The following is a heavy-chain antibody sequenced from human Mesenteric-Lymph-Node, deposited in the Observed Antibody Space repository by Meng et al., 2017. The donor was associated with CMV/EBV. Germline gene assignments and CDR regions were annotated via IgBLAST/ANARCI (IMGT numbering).Heavy chain of an antibody. J-gene: IGHJ4*02. D-gene: IGHD5-18*01. V-gene: IGHV1-8*01. CDR2: MNPNSGNAGT. CDR1: GYVFTNFD. Sequence: ASVKVSCKASGYVFTNFDINWVRQATGQGLEWMGWMNPNSGNAGTGYAQKFQGRVTMTWNTAISTAYMELSSLRSDDTAVYYCARTDTAMEYDYWGQGTLVTVSS. CDR3: ARTDTAMEYDY.